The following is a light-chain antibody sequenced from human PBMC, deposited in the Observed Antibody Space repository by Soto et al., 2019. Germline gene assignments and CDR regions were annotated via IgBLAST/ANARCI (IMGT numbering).Light chain of an antibody. Sequence: DIQLTQSPSILSASGGDRVTITCRASQSIANRLAWYQQKPGKTPKLLIYGASTLESGVPSRFSGSGSGTEFTLTINSLQTDDFATYYCQQYNRSYTFGQGTKVDI. CDR2: GAS. CDR1: QSIANR. V-gene: IGKV1-5*01. J-gene: IGKJ2*01. CDR3: QQYNRSYT.